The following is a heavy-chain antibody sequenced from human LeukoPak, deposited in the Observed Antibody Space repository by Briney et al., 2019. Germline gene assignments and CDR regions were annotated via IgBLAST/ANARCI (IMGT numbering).Heavy chain of an antibody. CDR1: GGSISSYY. V-gene: IGHV4-59*01. D-gene: IGHD3-16*01. CDR2: IYYSGYT. Sequence: SEALSLTCTVSGGSISSYYWSWIRQPPGKGLKWIGNIYYSGYTTYSPSLRSRVTISVDTSKNQFSLKLSSVTAADTAVYYCARETSQKGAHYMDVWGKGTTITISS. J-gene: IGHJ6*03. CDR3: ARETSQKGAHYMDV.